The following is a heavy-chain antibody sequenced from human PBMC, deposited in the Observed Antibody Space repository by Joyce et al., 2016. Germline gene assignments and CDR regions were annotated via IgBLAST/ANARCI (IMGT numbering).Heavy chain of an antibody. CDR1: GYSFTTDW. V-gene: IGHV5-51*01. CDR2: IYPGDSDT. J-gene: IGHJ1*01. Sequence: EVQLVQSGVEVKKPGESLKISCKGSGYSFTTDWIAWVRQMPGKGLECMGIIYPGDSDTRYSPSVHGQGTISADKSISTAYLQWSSLKASDTAMYYCARGSVRFLGWSAFQHWGQGTLVTVSS. CDR3: ARGSVRFLGWSAFQH. D-gene: IGHD3-3*01.